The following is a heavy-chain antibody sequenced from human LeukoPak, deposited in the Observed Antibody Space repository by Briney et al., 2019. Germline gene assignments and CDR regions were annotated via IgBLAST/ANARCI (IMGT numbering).Heavy chain of an antibody. CDR1: GYTFTSFD. Sequence: ASVKVSCKASGYTFTSFDINCVRQATGQGLEWMGWMNPNSGNTGYAQKFQGRISLTRNTSMSTAYMELSSLTSDDTAVYYCAVDYDSSGPWGQGTLVTVSS. CDR2: MNPNSGNT. CDR3: AVDYDSSGP. D-gene: IGHD3-22*01. J-gene: IGHJ5*02. V-gene: IGHV1-8*01.